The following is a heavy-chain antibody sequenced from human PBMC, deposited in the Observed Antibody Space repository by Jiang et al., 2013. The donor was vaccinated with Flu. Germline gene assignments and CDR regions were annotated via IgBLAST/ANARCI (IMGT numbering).Heavy chain of an antibody. J-gene: IGHJ4*02. Sequence: ASGFTFSNAWMSWVRQGSREGGWEWVGRIKSKTDGGTTDYAAPVKGRFTISRDDSKNTLYLQMNSLKTEDTAVYYCTTVLRYFAEPRYWGQGTLVTVSS. CDR1: GFTFSNAW. CDR2: IKSKTDGGTT. D-gene: IGHD3-9*01. V-gene: IGHV3-15*01. CDR3: TTVLRYFAEPRY.